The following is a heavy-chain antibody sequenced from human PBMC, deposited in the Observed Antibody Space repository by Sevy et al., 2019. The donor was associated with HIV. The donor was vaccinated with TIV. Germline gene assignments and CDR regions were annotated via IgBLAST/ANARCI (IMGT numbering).Heavy chain of an antibody. V-gene: IGHV3-23*01. D-gene: IGHD3-22*01. CDR3: AKYDAMIGVVTPFDY. Sequence: GGSLRLSCAASGFTFSSYAMSWVRQAPGKGLEWVSAISGSGGSTYYADSVKGRFTISRDNSKNTLYLQMNSLRAEDTAVYYGAKYDAMIGVVTPFDYWGQGTLVTVSS. CDR1: GFTFSSYA. J-gene: IGHJ4*02. CDR2: ISGSGGST.